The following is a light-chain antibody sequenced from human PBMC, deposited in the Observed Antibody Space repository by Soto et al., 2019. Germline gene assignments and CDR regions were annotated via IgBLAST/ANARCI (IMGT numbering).Light chain of an antibody. CDR1: QSVSHN. CDR2: GAS. Sequence: EILMTQSQATLSVSPGERATLSCRASQSVSHNLAWYQQKPGQAPRLLFYGASIRAIGIPARFSGSGSGTEFTLTISSLQSEDFAIYYCQQSNNWPYTFGQGTKLEIK. J-gene: IGKJ2*01. CDR3: QQSNNWPYT. V-gene: IGKV3-15*01.